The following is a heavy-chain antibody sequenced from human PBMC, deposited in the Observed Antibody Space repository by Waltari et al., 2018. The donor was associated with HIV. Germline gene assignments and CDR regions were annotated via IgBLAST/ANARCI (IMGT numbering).Heavy chain of an antibody. D-gene: IGHD3-10*01. V-gene: IGHV3-23*04. J-gene: IGHJ4*01. CDR3: AKGGRDRG. CDR1: GFIFSSSG. CDR2: ISGNGDKT. Sequence: EVQLVESGGGLVQPGESLRLSCAASGFIFSSSGMTWVRQAPGKGLEWLSSISGNGDKTYYADSVEGRFTISRDNSENTLSLHMNNLRAEDTALYYCAKGGRDRGWGQGTLVTVSA.